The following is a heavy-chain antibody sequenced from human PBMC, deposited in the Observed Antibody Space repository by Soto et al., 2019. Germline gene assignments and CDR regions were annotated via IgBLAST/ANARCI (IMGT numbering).Heavy chain of an antibody. D-gene: IGHD6-6*01. CDR1: GFTFSSYA. CDR2: ISGSGGST. J-gene: IGHJ6*02. V-gene: IGHV3-23*01. Sequence: QTGGSLRLSCAASGFTFSSYAMSWVRQAPGKGPEWVSAISGSGGSTYYADSVKGRFTIPRDNSKNTLYLQMNSLRAEDTAVYYCAKALAIAARLTSYYYHYYGMDVWGQGTTVTVSS. CDR3: AKALAIAARLTSYYYHYYGMDV.